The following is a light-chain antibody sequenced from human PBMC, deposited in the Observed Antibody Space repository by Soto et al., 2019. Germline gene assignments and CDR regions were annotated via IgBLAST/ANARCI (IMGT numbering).Light chain of an antibody. CDR3: QQYERPPFA. CDR2: DAS. J-gene: IGKJ2*01. Sequence: EIVLTQSPGTLSLFPGDRATLSCRASQRVSNSYLAWFLQKPGQAPRLLIYDASSRAAGVLDRVSGGGSGTDFTLTISALEPEDFALYFCQQYERPPFAFGQGTRLEI. CDR1: QRVSNSY. V-gene: IGKV3-20*01.